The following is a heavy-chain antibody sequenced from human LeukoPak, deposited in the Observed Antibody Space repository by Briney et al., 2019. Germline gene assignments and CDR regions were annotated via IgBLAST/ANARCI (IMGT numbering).Heavy chain of an antibody. D-gene: IGHD5-12*01. CDR1: GDSVSINSAA. CDR2: TYYRSKWYS. J-gene: IGHJ4*02. Sequence: SQTLSLTCVVSGDSVSINSAAWNWIRQSPSRGLEWLGRTYYRSKWYSYSAVSVKSRIIINPDTSKNQFSLQLNSVTPEDTAVYYCARGRGYEIDYYFDYWGQGTLVTVSS. V-gene: IGHV6-1*01. CDR3: ARGRGYEIDYYFDY.